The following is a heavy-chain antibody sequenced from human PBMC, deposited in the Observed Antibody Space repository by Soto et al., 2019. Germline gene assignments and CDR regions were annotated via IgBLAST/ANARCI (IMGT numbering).Heavy chain of an antibody. V-gene: IGHV3-53*01. CDR2: IYSGGTT. Sequence: GASLRLSCEAPGFTVSSNFMNWVRKAPGKGLEWVSVIYSGGTTYYADSVKGRFTISRDNSKNTVYLQMNRLRSEHTAVYYCARDLNYGSGSYEGMDVWGQGTTVTGSS. CDR1: GFTVSSNF. J-gene: IGHJ6*02. D-gene: IGHD3-10*01. CDR3: ARDLNYGSGSYEGMDV.